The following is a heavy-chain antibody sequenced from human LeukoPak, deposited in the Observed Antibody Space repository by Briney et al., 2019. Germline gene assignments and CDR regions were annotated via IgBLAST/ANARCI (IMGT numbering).Heavy chain of an antibody. V-gene: IGHV1-69*04. CDR1: GFTFSSYA. CDR2: IIPILGIA. Sequence: GGSLRLSCAASGFTFSSYAISWVRQAPGQGLEWMGRIIPILGIANYAQKFQGRVTITADKSTSTAYMELSSLRSEDTAVYYCARVVDGYNDYWGQGTLVTVSS. CDR3: ARVVDGYNDY. D-gene: IGHD5-12*01. J-gene: IGHJ4*02.